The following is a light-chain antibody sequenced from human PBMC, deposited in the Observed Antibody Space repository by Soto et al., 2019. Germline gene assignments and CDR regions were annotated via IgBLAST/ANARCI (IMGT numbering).Light chain of an antibody. CDR2: GAT. CDR1: QSVSTY. V-gene: IGKV3-11*01. J-gene: IGKJ1*01. Sequence: EIVLTQSPGTLSLSPGERATLSCRASQSVSTYLAWYQQKLGQAPWLLIYGATNRATGIPARFSGSGSGTDFTLTISSLEPEDCAVYYCQQRSDRRTFGQGTKVEIK. CDR3: QQRSDRRT.